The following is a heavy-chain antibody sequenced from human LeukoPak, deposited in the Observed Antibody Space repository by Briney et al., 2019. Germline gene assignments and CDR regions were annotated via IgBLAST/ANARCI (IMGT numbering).Heavy chain of an antibody. Sequence: SETLSLTCTVSGGSISTSNYYWGWIRQPPGKGLEWIGNIFYSGSTYYSPSLKSRVTISLDTSRNQFSLKLSSVTAADTAVYYCARALSDTQYCSSTSCYASHYYYMDVWGKGTTVTISS. V-gene: IGHV4-39*07. D-gene: IGHD2-2*01. CDR1: GGSISTSNYY. CDR2: IFYSGST. CDR3: ARALSDTQYCSSTSCYASHYYYMDV. J-gene: IGHJ6*03.